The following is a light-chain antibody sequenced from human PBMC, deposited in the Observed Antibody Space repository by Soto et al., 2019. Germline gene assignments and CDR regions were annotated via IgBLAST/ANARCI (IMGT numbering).Light chain of an antibody. J-gene: IGKJ1*01. V-gene: IGKV2-28*01. CDR2: LGS. Sequence: DIMMTQSPLSLPVTAGEPASISCRSSQSLLNINGYNYLDCYLQKPGQSPQLLIYLGSTRASGVPDRLSGSGSGTDFTLTISRVEAEDVGFYYCMQALQAPLTFGQGTKVDIK. CDR1: QSLLNINGYNY. CDR3: MQALQAPLT.